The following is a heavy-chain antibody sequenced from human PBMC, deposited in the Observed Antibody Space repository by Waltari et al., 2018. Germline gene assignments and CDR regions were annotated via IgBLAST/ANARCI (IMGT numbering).Heavy chain of an antibody. V-gene: IGHV4-31*03. CDR3: ARIGGDYTGGWGYFDL. CDR1: GGSISSNNYP. Sequence: QVQLQESGPELVKPSQTRSLTSPVSGGSISSNNYPWTWIRQHPGKGQEWIGYSYYRGRTRYNPSLHSRVIRSPDTSKNQFSLNLNSVTAADTAVYHCARIGGDYTGGWGYFDLWGRGTLVTVSS. CDR2: SYYRGRT. D-gene: IGHD6-19*01. J-gene: IGHJ2*01.